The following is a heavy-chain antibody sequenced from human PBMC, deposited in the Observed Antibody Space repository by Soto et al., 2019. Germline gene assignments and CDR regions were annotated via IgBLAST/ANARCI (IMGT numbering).Heavy chain of an antibody. D-gene: IGHD6-13*01. Sequence: NPSETLSLTCTLSGGSISSGDYYWSWIRQPPGKGLEWIGYIHYSGGTQYNPSLKSRVTISLGTSKNQFSLKVSSVTAADTAVYYCARDLGQQLPYFDYWGQGTLVTVSS. V-gene: IGHV4-30-4*01. CDR1: GGSISSGDYY. J-gene: IGHJ4*02. CDR2: IHYSGGT. CDR3: ARDLGQQLPYFDY.